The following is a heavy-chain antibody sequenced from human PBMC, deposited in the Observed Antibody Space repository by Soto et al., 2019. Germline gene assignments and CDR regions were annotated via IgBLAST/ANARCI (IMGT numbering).Heavy chain of an antibody. CDR3: ARVLITYYYGSGSYVPLDY. CDR1: GYTFTSYG. D-gene: IGHD3-10*01. J-gene: IGHJ4*02. V-gene: IGHV1-18*01. Sequence: ASVKVSCKASGYTFTSYGISWVRQAPGQGLEWMGWISAYNGNTNYAQKLQGRVTMTTDTSTSTAYIELRSLRSDDTAVYYCARVLITYYYGSGSYVPLDYWGQGTLVTVSS. CDR2: ISAYNGNT.